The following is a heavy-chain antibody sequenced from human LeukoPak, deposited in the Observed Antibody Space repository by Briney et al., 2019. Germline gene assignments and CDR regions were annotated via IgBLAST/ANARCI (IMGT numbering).Heavy chain of an antibody. J-gene: IGHJ4*02. CDR2: IIPIFGTA. Sequence: ASVKVSCKASGGTFSSYAISWVRQAPGQGLEWMGGIIPIFGTANYAQKFQGRVTITADESTSTAYMELSSLRSEDTAVYYCARALGFHRGYDSQSFDYWGQGTLVTVSS. CDR3: ARALGFHRGYDSQSFDY. CDR1: GGTFSSYA. D-gene: IGHD5-12*01. V-gene: IGHV1-69*13.